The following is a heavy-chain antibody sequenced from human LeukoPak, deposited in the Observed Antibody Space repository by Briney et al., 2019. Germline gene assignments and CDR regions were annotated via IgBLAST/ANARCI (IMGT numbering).Heavy chain of an antibody. CDR2: INPNSGGT. D-gene: IGHD3-10*01. CDR1: GYTFTDYY. Sequence: ASVKVSCKVSGYTFTDYYMHWVQQAPGKGLEWMGRINPNSGGTNYAQKFQGRVTMTRDTSISTAYMELSRLRSDDTAVYYCAREGGDPAWFDIWGQGTMVTVSS. V-gene: IGHV1-2*06. J-gene: IGHJ3*02. CDR3: AREGGDPAWFDI.